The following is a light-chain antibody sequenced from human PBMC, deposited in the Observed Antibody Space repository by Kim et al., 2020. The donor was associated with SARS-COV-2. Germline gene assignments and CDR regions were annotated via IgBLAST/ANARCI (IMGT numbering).Light chain of an antibody. CDR1: QSVSGN. CDR3: QQYANWLLT. CDR2: GAS. J-gene: IGKJ4*01. V-gene: IGKV3D-15*01. Sequence: VAPGERATLSCRASQSVSGNLAWYQQKPGQSPRLLIYGASIRATGIPARFSGSASGTEFTLTITSLQSEDVAVYFCQQYANWLLTFGGGTKVDIK.